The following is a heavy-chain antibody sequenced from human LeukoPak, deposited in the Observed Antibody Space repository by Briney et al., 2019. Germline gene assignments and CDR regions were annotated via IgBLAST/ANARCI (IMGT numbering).Heavy chain of an antibody. V-gene: IGHV3-48*01. Sequence: GGSLRLSCAASGFTFSSYSMNWVRQAPGKGLEWVSYISSSSSTIYYADSVKGRFTISRDNSKNTLYLQMNSLRAEDTAVYYCARGIVGATGDWFDPWGQGTLVTVSS. CDR1: GFTFSSYS. J-gene: IGHJ5*02. CDR3: ARGIVGATGDWFDP. CDR2: ISSSSSTI. D-gene: IGHD1-26*01.